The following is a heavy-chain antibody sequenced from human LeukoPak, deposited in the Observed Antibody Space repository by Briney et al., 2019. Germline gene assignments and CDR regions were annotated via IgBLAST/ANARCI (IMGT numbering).Heavy chain of an antibody. CDR2: IIPIFGTA. V-gene: IGHV1-69*13. D-gene: IGHD5-12*01. Sequence: ASVKVSCKASGYTFTSYGISWVRQAPGQGLEWMGGIIPIFGTANYAQKFQGRVTITADESTSTAYMELSSLRSEDTAVYYCARVRRWLRTRSDAFDIWGQGTMVTVSS. J-gene: IGHJ3*02. CDR1: GYTFTSYG. CDR3: ARVRRWLRTRSDAFDI.